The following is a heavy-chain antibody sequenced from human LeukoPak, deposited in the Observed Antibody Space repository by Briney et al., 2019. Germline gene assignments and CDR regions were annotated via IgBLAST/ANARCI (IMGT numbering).Heavy chain of an antibody. Sequence: GGSLRLSCAASGFTFSSYWMSWVRQAPGKGLEWVANIKQDGSEKYYVDSVKGRFTISRDNAKNSLYLQMNSLRAEDTAVYYCAKSGDIVVVVAASSPDYWGQGTLVTVSS. V-gene: IGHV3-7*03. CDR1: GFTFSSYW. CDR2: IKQDGSEK. J-gene: IGHJ4*02. CDR3: AKSGDIVVVVAASSPDY. D-gene: IGHD2-15*01.